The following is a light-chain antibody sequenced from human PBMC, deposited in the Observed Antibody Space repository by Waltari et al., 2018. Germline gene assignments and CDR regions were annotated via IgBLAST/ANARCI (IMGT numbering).Light chain of an antibody. CDR3: QQASSFPIT. CDR1: QGISNL. V-gene: IGKV1-12*01. CDR2: AAS. Sequence: TCREMQGISNLLARYQQKPGKAPKLLIYAASSLQTGVPERFSGSGSGTEFTLTISSLQPEDFATYYCQQASSFPITFGPGTKVDIK. J-gene: IGKJ3*01.